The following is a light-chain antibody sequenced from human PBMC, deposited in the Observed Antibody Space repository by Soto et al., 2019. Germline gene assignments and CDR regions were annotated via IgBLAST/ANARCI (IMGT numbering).Light chain of an antibody. CDR2: EVS. V-gene: IGLV2-14*01. CDR1: SSDVGGYNY. Sequence: QSALTQPASVSGSPGQSITISCTGTSSDVGGYNYVSWYQQHPSKAPKLIIFEVSYRPSGISNRFSASKSGDTASLTISGLQAEDEAHYYCCSYTDSRTHIFGSGTKVNVL. CDR3: CSYTDSRTHI. J-gene: IGLJ1*01.